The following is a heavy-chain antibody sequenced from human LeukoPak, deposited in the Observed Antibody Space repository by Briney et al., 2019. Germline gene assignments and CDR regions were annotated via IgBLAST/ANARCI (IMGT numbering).Heavy chain of an antibody. V-gene: IGHV1-69*01. Sequence: GSSVKVSCKASGGTFSSYAISWVRQAPGQGLEWMGGIIPIFGTANYAQKFQGRVTITADESTSTAYMELSSLRSGDTAVYYCARDLRGYGSGSYYGLRRSYYYYYMDVWGKGTTVTVSS. CDR1: GGTFSSYA. J-gene: IGHJ6*03. D-gene: IGHD3-10*01. CDR2: IIPIFGTA. CDR3: ARDLRGYGSGSYYGLRRSYYYYYMDV.